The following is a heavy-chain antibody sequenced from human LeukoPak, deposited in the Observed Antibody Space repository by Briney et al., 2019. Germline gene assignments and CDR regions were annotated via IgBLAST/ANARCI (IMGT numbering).Heavy chain of an antibody. Sequence: GSLRLSCAASGFTFSSYGMHWVRQAPGKGLVWVSRINSDGSSTTYADSVKDRFTISRDNAKNTLYLQMNSLRADDTAVYYCAKVTAVASTGALDYWGQGTLVTVSS. D-gene: IGHD6-19*01. CDR3: AKVTAVASTGALDY. J-gene: IGHJ4*02. CDR2: INSDGSST. V-gene: IGHV3-74*01. CDR1: GFTFSSYG.